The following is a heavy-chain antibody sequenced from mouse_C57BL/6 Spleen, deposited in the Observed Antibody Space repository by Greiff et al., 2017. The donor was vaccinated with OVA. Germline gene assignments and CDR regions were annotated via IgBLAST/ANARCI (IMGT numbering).Heavy chain of an antibody. V-gene: IGHV1-82*01. J-gene: IGHJ2*01. CDR3: ARRRFDY. Sequence: VQLQESGPELVKPGASVKISCKASGYAFSSSWMNWVKQRPGKGLEWIGRIYPGDGDTNYNGKFKGKATLTADKSSSTAYMQLSSLTSEDSAVYCCARRRFDYWGQGTTLTVSS. CDR1: GYAFSSSW. CDR2: IYPGDGDT.